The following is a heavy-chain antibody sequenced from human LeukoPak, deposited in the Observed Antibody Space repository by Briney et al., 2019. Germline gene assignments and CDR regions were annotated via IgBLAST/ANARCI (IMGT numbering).Heavy chain of an antibody. CDR1: GFTLSSYA. D-gene: IGHD3-9*01. J-gene: IGHJ5*02. CDR3: AKRTDVLTGYYNA. CDR2: ISGSGGST. V-gene: IGHV3-23*01. Sequence: GGSLRLSCAASGFTLSSYAMSWVRQASGKGLEWVSHISGSGGSTYYADSVKGRFTISRDNSKNTLYLQMNSLRGDDTAVYYCAKRTDVLTGYYNAWGLGALVTVSS.